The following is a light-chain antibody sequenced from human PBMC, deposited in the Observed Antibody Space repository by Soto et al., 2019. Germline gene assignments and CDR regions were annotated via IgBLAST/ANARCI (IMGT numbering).Light chain of an antibody. Sequence: EIVLTQSPATLSLSPGERATLSCRASQSISSYLAWYQQKPGQAPRLLIYDASNRATGIPARFSGSGSGTDFTLHISSLEPEDFAVYYCQQRSNWLLTFGGGTKVEIK. CDR1: QSISSY. CDR2: DAS. V-gene: IGKV3-11*01. J-gene: IGKJ4*01. CDR3: QQRSNWLLT.